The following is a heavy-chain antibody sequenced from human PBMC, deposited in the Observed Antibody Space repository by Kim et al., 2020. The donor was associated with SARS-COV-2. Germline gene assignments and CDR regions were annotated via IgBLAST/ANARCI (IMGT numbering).Heavy chain of an antibody. CDR2: IKSDGSVE. CDR1: GFTFGSYW. J-gene: IGHJ4*02. V-gene: IGHV3-7*05. Sequence: GGSLRLSCAASGFTFGSYWMTWVRQSPGKGLEFVANIKSDGSVENYVDSVKGRFTISRDNAKNSLFLQMNSLRAEDSAVYYCARDPFFSAFDYWGQGALV. D-gene: IGHD1-26*01. CDR3: ARDPFFSAFDY.